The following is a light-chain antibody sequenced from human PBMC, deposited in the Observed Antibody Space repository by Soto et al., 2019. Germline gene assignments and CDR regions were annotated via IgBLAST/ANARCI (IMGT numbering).Light chain of an antibody. CDR2: GAS. V-gene: IGKV3-20*01. CDR1: QSVSGSY. CDR3: HHYGNSVKT. J-gene: IGKJ1*01. Sequence: EIVLTQSPGTLSLSPGERATLSCRASQSVSGSYLAWYQQKPGQAPRLLIFGASSRATGIPDRFTGSGSGTDFTLSISRLEPDDFEVYYCHHYGNSVKTFGQGTKVDIK.